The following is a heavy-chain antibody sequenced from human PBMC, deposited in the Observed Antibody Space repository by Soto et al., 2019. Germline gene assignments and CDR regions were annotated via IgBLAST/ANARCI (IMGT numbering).Heavy chain of an antibody. CDR1: GFTFSSYG. Sequence: GGSLRLSCAASGFTFSSYGMHWVRQAPGKGLEWVAVIWYDGSNKYYADSVKGRFTISRDNSKNTLYLQMNSLRAEDTAVYYCARTGSYSTGGGMDVWGQGTTVTVSS. CDR2: IWYDGSNK. J-gene: IGHJ6*02. V-gene: IGHV3-33*01. D-gene: IGHD1-26*01. CDR3: ARTGSYSTGGGMDV.